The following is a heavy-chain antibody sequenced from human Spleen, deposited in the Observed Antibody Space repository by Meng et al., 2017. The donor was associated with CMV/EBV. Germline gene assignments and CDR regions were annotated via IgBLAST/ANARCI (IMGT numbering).Heavy chain of an antibody. Sequence: ASVKVSCKASGYTFTGYYMHWVRQAPGQGLEWMGWINPNSGGINYAQKFQGRVTMTRDTSISTAYMELSRLRSDDTAVYYCARGLDTAMAGDWGQGTLVTVSS. J-gene: IGHJ4*02. CDR3: ARGLDTAMAGD. CDR2: INPNSGGI. V-gene: IGHV1-2*02. CDR1: GYTFTGYY. D-gene: IGHD5-18*01.